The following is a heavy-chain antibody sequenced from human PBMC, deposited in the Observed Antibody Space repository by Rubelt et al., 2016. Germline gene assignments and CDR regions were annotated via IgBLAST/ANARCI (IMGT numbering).Heavy chain of an antibody. D-gene: IGHD1-1*01. J-gene: IGHJ4*02. V-gene: IGHV3-49*04. CDR1: GFTFGDYA. CDR3: TRGPSKLRTTNGDY. Sequence: EVQLVESGGGVVQPGGSLRLSCAASGFTFGDYAMSWVRQAPGKGLEWVGFIRSKAYGGTTDFAASVKGRFSVSRDDSRGIAHLQMNSLNTEDTAVYYCTRGPSKLRTTNGDYWGQGSLVTVSS. CDR2: IRSKAYGGTT.